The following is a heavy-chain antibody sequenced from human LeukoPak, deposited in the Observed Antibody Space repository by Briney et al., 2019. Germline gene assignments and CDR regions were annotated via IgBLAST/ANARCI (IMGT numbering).Heavy chain of an antibody. Sequence: PGGSLRLSCAASGFTFSSYGMHWVRQAPGKGLEWVSSICGDDGRTYYADSVKGRFTISRDISKNTLYLQVNGLRVEDTAVYYCAKGAGGSCYSPTDYWGQGTLVTVSS. J-gene: IGHJ4*02. CDR1: GFTFSSYG. CDR3: AKGAGGSCYSPTDY. V-gene: IGHV3-23*01. D-gene: IGHD2-21*01. CDR2: ICGDDGRT.